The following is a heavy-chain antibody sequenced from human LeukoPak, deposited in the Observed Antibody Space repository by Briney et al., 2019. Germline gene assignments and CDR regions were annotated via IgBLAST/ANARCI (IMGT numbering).Heavy chain of an antibody. CDR2: INHSGST. D-gene: IGHD6-25*01. J-gene: IGHJ4*02. Sequence: PSETLSLTCAVYGGSFSGYYWSWIRQPPGKGLEWIGEINHSGSTNYNPSLKSRVTISVDTSKNQFSLKLSSVTAADTAVYHCARGSRRLRTFDYWGQGTLVTVSS. CDR3: ARGSRRLRTFDY. V-gene: IGHV4-34*01. CDR1: GGSFSGYY.